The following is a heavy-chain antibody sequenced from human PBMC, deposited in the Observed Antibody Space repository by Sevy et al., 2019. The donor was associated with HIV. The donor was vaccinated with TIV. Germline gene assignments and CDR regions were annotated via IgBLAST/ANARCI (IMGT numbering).Heavy chain of an antibody. Sequence: SETLSLTCTVSGGSFSSYYWSWIRQPPGKGLEWIGYIYYNGSTNSNPSLKSRVTISAHTSKNQFSLKLNSVTAADTAVYYCARGNVLFDYWGLGTLVTVSS. D-gene: IGHD1-1*01. J-gene: IGHJ4*02. V-gene: IGHV4-59*01. CDR3: ARGNVLFDY. CDR1: GGSFSSYY. CDR2: IYYNGST.